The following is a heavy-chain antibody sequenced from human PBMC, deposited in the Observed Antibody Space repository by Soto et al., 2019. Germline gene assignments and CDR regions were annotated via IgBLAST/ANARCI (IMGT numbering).Heavy chain of an antibody. J-gene: IGHJ4*02. D-gene: IGHD3-22*01. Sequence: PVGSLRLSCAASGFTFSDYYMSWIRQAPGKGLEWVSYISSSSSYTNYADSVKGRFTISRDNAKNSLYLQMNSLRAEDTAVYYCARGPRITMIPLDYWGQGTLVTVSS. CDR1: GFTFSDYY. CDR2: ISSSSSYT. CDR3: ARGPRITMIPLDY. V-gene: IGHV3-11*06.